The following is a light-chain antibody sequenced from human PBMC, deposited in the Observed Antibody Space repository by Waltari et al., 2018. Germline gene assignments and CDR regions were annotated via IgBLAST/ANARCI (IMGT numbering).Light chain of an antibody. J-gene: IGKJ2*01. CDR2: GSS. CDR1: QSVSSNY. CDR3: QQYGRSWNT. Sequence: ETVLTQSPGTLSLSPGERATLSCRASQSVSSNYLAWYQQRPGQAPRLLIHGSSSRATGIPDRFSGSGSGTDFTLTISRLEPEDFAVYYCQQYGRSWNTFGQGTKLEIK. V-gene: IGKV3-20*01.